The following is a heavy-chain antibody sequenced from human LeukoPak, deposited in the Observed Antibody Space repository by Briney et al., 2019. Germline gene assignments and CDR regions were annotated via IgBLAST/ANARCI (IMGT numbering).Heavy chain of an antibody. V-gene: IGHV4-4*07. J-gene: IGHJ3*02. CDR2: IYSRGST. D-gene: IGHD6-19*01. CDR1: GGSISSYC. Sequence: PSETLSLTCTVSGGSISSYCWSWIRQPAGKGLEWIGRIYSRGSTNYNPSLQSRVTMSVDTSKNQISLRLNSVTAADTAVYYCARDPMAGTFRAFDIWGQGTMVTVSS. CDR3: ARDPMAGTFRAFDI.